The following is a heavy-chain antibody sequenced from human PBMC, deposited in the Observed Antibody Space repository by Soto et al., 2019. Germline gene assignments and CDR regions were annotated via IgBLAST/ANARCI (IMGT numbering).Heavy chain of an antibody. CDR3: ARVMGYYYGSGSYSYFDY. J-gene: IGHJ4*02. CDR2: IYYSGST. Sequence: TSETLSLTCTVSGGSISSYYWSWIRQPPGKGLEWIGYIYYSGSTNYNPSLKSRVTISVDTSKNQFSLKLSSVTAADTAVYYCARVMGYYYGSGSYSYFDYWGQGTLVTVSS. CDR1: GGSISSYY. D-gene: IGHD3-10*01. V-gene: IGHV4-59*01.